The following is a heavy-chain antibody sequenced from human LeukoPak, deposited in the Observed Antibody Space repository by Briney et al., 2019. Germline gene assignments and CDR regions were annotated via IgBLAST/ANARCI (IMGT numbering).Heavy chain of an antibody. Sequence: PSETLSLTCTVSGASISSSGYSWSWIRQPPGRGLEWIGYIHPSGSTYYNPSLQSRAFISEDRSRNQFSLKLNSVTAADSAIYFCAREDRGVDYWGQGTLVTVSS. CDR2: IHPSGST. CDR1: GASISSSGYS. J-gene: IGHJ4*02. CDR3: AREDRGVDY. V-gene: IGHV4-30-2*01. D-gene: IGHD3-10*01.